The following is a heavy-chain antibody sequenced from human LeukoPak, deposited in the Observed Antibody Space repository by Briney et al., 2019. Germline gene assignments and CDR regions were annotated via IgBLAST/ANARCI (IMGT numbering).Heavy chain of an antibody. J-gene: IGHJ3*02. D-gene: IGHD2-2*03. V-gene: IGHV3-48*01. CDR2: IDIRSTTI. Sequence: GGSLRLSCAASGFTFSSYSMNWVRQAPVKGLEWVSYIDIRSTTIYYADSVKGRLTIFRDNAKNSLYLQMNSLRAEDTAVYYCARDGYCSSTSCLDIWGQGTMVTVSS. CDR3: ARDGYCSSTSCLDI. CDR1: GFTFSSYS.